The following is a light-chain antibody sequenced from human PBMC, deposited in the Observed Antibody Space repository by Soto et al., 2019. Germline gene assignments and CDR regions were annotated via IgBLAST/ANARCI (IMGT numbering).Light chain of an antibody. CDR1: SGHSSYA. CDR2: XNSDXSX. V-gene: IGLV4-69*01. J-gene: IGLJ2*01. Sequence: QLVLTQSPSASASLGASVKLTCTLSSGHSSYAIAWHQQQPEKGPXXXXXXNSDXSXXXXDXXXXXXSXXXXXXXXXXXXSXLQSEDEADYYCQTWGTGYVLFGGGTKLTVL. CDR3: QTWGTGYVL.